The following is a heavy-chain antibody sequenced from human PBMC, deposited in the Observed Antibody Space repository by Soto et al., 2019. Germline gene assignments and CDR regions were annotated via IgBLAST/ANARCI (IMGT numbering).Heavy chain of an antibody. J-gene: IGHJ4*02. CDR2: ISSSSSYI. CDR3: ALSPGAYCGGDCYH. D-gene: IGHD2-21*02. V-gene: IGHV3-21*01. CDR1: GFTFSSYS. Sequence: EVQLVESGGGLVKPGGSLRLSCAASGFTFSSYSMNWVRQAPGKGLEWVSSISSSSSYIYYADSVKGRFTISRDNAKNSLYLQMNSLRAEDTAVYYCALSPGAYCGGDCYHWGQGTLVTVSS.